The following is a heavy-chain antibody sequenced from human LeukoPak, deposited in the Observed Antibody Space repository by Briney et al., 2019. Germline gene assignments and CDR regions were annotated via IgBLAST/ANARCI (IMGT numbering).Heavy chain of an antibody. CDR2: IKTDGSST. D-gene: IGHD3-3*01. J-gene: IGHJ4*02. V-gene: IGHV3-74*01. Sequence: WGSLRISSGRPHMTLRAAGRICLRQAPGKGLVWVSRIKTDGSSTTYADSVKGRFTISRDNAKDRLYLQMNSQRAEESAAYYCPRPRSGGGAIHGGLGTLVTVSS. CDR1: HMTLRAAG. CDR3: PRPRSGGGAIH.